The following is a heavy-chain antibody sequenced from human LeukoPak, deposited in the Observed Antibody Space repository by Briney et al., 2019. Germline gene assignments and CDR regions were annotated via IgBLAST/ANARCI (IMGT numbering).Heavy chain of an antibody. Sequence: GGSLRLSCSTSGFTFSTYWMSWVRQTPEKGLEWVANIKGDGSVINYAESVNGRFTTSRDNAKNSLSLQMNSLTDDDTGLYYCAREGLPYSRDYWGQGTLVTVSS. D-gene: IGHD4-11*01. CDR3: AREGLPYSRDY. CDR2: IKGDGSVI. J-gene: IGHJ4*02. V-gene: IGHV3-7*01. CDR1: GFTFSTYW.